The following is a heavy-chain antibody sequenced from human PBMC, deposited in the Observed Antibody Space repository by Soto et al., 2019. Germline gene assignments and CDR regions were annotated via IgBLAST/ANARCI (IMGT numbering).Heavy chain of an antibody. V-gene: IGHV3-15*05. D-gene: IGHD3-9*01. CDR1: GFTSSNTG. Sequence: EVQLVESGGGLVKPGGSLRLSGAGSGFTSSNTGMSWVRQAPGKGLERVGRIKSRSDGGTIDYAAPVKGRFIISRDDSNNLTYLQMNSLESEDTAVYFCAAHFDWLPHFDSWGQGTPVPVSS. J-gene: IGHJ4*02. CDR2: IKSRSDGGTI. CDR3: AAHFDWLPHFDS.